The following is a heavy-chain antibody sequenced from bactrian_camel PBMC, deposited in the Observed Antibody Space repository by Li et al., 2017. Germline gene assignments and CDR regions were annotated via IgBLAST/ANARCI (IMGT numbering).Heavy chain of an antibody. D-gene: IGHD1*01. Sequence: HVQLVESGGGSVQAGGSLTLSCVASEYTRDYCMGWSRQAPGKEREGVASISGSDGRTYYADSVKDRFRISQDNAQNTIYLQMDNLKPEDTAMYYCGADPPATWCRPKASFGYLGQGTQVTVS. CDR3: GADPPATWCRPKASFGY. V-gene: IGHV3S63*01. CDR2: ISGSDGRT. J-gene: IGHJ6*01. CDR1: EYTRDYC.